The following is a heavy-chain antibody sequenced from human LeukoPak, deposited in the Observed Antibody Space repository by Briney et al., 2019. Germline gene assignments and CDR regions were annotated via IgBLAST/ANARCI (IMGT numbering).Heavy chain of an antibody. CDR1: GATFSSYA. Sequence: SVKVSCKASGATFSSYAISWVRQPPGQGLEWMGVTVPIFGTANYAQKFQGRVTITADESTSTAYMELSSLRSEDTAVYYCARVSRSSSHPGIFHYWGQGTLVTVSS. J-gene: IGHJ4*02. CDR2: TVPIFGTA. V-gene: IGHV1-69*13. D-gene: IGHD6-13*01. CDR3: ARVSRSSSHPGIFHY.